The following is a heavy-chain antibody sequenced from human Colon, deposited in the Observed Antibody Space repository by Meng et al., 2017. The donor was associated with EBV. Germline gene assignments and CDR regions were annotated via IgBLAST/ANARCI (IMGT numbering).Heavy chain of an antibody. D-gene: IGHD3-10*01. J-gene: IGHJ4*02. V-gene: IGHV4-39*01. CDR2: IYYNGST. CDR1: GGSICISIYY. CDR3: ARRRYYYGSGSYHSYYFDY. Sequence: LRLETLRPGLVVPSETLSLTCTVAGGSICISIYYWGWIRQPPGKGLEWIWSIYYNGSTYYNPSLKSRVTISVDTSKNQFSLKLNSVTAADTAVYYCARRRYYYGSGSYHSYYFDYWGQGALVTVSS.